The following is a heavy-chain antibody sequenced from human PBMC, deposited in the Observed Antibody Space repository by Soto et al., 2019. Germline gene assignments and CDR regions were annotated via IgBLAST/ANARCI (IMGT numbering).Heavy chain of an antibody. CDR3: AIRGGILTGGDFDY. CDR2: IYHSGST. D-gene: IGHD1-26*01. V-gene: IGHV4-4*02. CDR1: GGSISSSNW. Sequence: SCAVSGGSISSSNWWRWVRQTPGKGLEWIGEIYHSGSTNYNPSLKSRVTISVDKSKNQFSLKLSSVTAADTAVYYCAIRGGILTGGDFDYWGQGTLVTVSS. J-gene: IGHJ4*02.